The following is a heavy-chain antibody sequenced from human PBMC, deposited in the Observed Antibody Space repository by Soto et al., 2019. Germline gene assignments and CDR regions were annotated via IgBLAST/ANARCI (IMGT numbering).Heavy chain of an antibody. Sequence: PSETLSLTCNVSGRSMISYYWSWIRQPAGKGLEWIGRIYTGGNTNYNPSLKSRVTMSVDTSKSQFSLSLTSATAADTAVYYCAREGDDRHFFFDSWGQGTLVTVSS. V-gene: IGHV4-4*07. D-gene: IGHD3-3*02. CDR3: AREGDDRHFFFDS. J-gene: IGHJ4*02. CDR1: GRSMISYY. CDR2: IYTGGNT.